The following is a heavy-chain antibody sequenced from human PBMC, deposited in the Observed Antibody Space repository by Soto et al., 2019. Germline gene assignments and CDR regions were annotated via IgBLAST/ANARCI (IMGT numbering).Heavy chain of an antibody. Sequence: TSETLSLTCTVSGGSISSYCWSWIRQPPGKGLEWIGYIYYSGSTNYNPSLKSRVTISVDTSKNQFSLKLSSVTAADTAVYYCARVWGGAFDFWGQGTMVTVSS. CDR2: IYYSGST. CDR1: GGSISSYC. D-gene: IGHD3-10*01. CDR3: ARVWGGAFDF. J-gene: IGHJ3*01. V-gene: IGHV4-59*01.